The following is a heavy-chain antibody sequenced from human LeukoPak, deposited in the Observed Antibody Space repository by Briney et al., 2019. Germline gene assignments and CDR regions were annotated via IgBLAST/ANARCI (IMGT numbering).Heavy chain of an antibody. CDR1: GFSLSTYG. CDR3: AKNRRQLLPFDY. J-gene: IGHJ4*02. D-gene: IGHD2-2*01. V-gene: IGHV3-33*06. Sequence: GGSLRLSCAASGFSLSTYGMNWVRQAPGKGLEWVGGIKYDGIQEFYADSVKGRFTVSKDTSKNTLHLQMNSLRAEDTAVYYCAKNRRQLLPFDYWGQGTLVTVSS. CDR2: IKYDGIQE.